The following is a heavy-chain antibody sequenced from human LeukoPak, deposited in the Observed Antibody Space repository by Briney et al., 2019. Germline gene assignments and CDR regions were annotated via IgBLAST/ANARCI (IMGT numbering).Heavy chain of an antibody. Sequence: GGSLRLSCAASGFTFSSYSMDWVRQAPGKGLEWVSYISSSSSTIYYADSVKGRFTISRDNAKNSLYLQMNSLRAEDTAVYYCARVLTMVRGRSSAREYYFDYWGQGTLVTVSS. CDR2: ISSSSSTI. CDR1: GFTFSSYS. J-gene: IGHJ4*02. V-gene: IGHV3-48*04. D-gene: IGHD3-10*01. CDR3: ARVLTMVRGRSSAREYYFDY.